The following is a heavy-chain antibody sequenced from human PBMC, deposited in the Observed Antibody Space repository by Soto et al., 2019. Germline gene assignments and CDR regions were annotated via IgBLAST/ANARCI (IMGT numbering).Heavy chain of an antibody. V-gene: IGHV4-39*01. CDR3: ARHSASSAYYYLYFDY. Sequence: QLQLQESGPGLVKPSETLSLTCIVSGGSISSSSSYWGWIRQPPGKGLEWIGSIHYSGNTYSNPSLKSRATISVDTSNNQFSLKLRSVTAADTAVYYCARHSASSAYYYLYFDYWGQGTLVTVSS. CDR1: GGSISSSSSY. D-gene: IGHD3-22*01. J-gene: IGHJ4*02. CDR2: IHYSGNT.